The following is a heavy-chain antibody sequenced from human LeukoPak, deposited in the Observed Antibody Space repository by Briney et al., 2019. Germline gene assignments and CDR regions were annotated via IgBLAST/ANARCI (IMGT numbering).Heavy chain of an antibody. Sequence: SQTLSLTCTVSGGSISSGGYYWSWIRQHPGKGLEWIGYIYYSGSTYYNPSLKSRVTISVDTSKNQFSLKLSSVTAADTAVYYCARVGYSSGWYGYNWFDPWGQGTLVTVSS. CDR1: GGSISSGGYY. V-gene: IGHV4-31*03. J-gene: IGHJ5*02. CDR3: ARVGYSSGWYGYNWFDP. D-gene: IGHD6-19*01. CDR2: IYYSGST.